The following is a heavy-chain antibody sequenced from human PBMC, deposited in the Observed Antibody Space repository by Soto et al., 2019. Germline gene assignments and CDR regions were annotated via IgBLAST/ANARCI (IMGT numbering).Heavy chain of an antibody. CDR1: GFTFSSHE. D-gene: IGHD3-3*01. V-gene: IGHV3-48*03. Sequence: PGGSLRLSCVVSGFTFSSHEMNWVRQAPGKGPEWVAKISESGGTTSYADSVMGRFTISRDNARDSLYLHMNSLRAEDTAIYYCARDRSLIFAVPPYGMDVWGQGTTVTVSS. J-gene: IGHJ6*02. CDR2: ISESGGTT. CDR3: ARDRSLIFAVPPYGMDV.